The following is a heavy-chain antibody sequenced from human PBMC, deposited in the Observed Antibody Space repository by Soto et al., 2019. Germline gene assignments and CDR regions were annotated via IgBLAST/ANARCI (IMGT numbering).Heavy chain of an antibody. V-gene: IGHV1-69*06. CDR3: TRDRSSSWYNGTFYFDS. Sequence: QVQLVQSGAEVRKPGSSVKVSCKASGGTFTTYDISWVRQAPGQVREWMGRIIPLFDATKYAQKFQGRVTITADKSTGTAYMELSSLSSEATAMYYCTRDRSSSWYNGTFYFDSWDQGTLVTVYS. J-gene: IGHJ4*02. CDR1: GGTFTTYD. CDR2: IIPLFDAT. D-gene: IGHD6-19*01.